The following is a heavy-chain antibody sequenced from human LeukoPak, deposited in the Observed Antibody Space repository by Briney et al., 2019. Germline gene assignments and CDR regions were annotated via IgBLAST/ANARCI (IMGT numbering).Heavy chain of an antibody. CDR2: INPNSGGT. CDR1: GYTFTGYY. D-gene: IGHD2-15*01. CDR3: ASGWGICSGGSCYSY. V-gene: IGHV1-2*06. J-gene: IGHJ4*02. Sequence: ASVKVSCKASGYTFTGYYMQWVRQAPGQRLECMGQINPNSGGTNYAQKFQGRVTMTRDTSISTAYMELSRLRSDDTAVYYCASGWGICSGGSCYSYWGQGTLVTVSS.